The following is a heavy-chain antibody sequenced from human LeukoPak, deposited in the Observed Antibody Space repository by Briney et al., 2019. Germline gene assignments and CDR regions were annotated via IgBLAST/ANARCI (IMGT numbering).Heavy chain of an antibody. CDR3: TAFFYDSSGYRSFDF. CDR2: ISSSGNYM. J-gene: IGHJ3*01. V-gene: IGHV3-21*06. CDR1: GFTLTNYS. D-gene: IGHD3-22*01. Sequence: GGSLRLSCAASGFTLTNYSINWVRQAPGKGLEWVSSISSSGNYMYYADSVKGRFTISRDNAKSSLYLQMSSLRAEDTAVYYCTAFFYDSSGYRSFDFWGQGTMVTVSS.